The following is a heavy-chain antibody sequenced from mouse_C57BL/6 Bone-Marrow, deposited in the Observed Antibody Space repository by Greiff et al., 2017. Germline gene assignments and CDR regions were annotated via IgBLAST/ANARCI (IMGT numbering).Heavy chain of an antibody. CDR1: GFTFSSYG. CDR2: ISSGGSYT. Sequence: DVKLVESGGDLVKPGGSLKLSCAASGFTFSSYGMSWVRQTPDKRLEWVATISSGGSYTYYPDSVKGRFTISRDNAKNTLYLQMSSLKSEDTAMYYCARPLRGYFDVWGTGTTVTVSS. V-gene: IGHV5-6*02. J-gene: IGHJ1*03. CDR3: ARPLRGYFDV. D-gene: IGHD3-2*02.